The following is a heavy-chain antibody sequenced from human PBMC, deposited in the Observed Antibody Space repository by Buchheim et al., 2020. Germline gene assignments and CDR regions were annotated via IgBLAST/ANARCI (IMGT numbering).Heavy chain of an antibody. CDR1: GGSISSSSYY. D-gene: IGHD4-11*01. CDR2: IYYSGST. V-gene: IGHV4-39*01. CDR3: ARHTKYSSPHFSDY. Sequence: QLQLQESGPGLVRPSETLSLTCTVSGGSISSSSYYWGWIRQPPGKGLEWIGSIYYSGSTYYNPSLKSRVTISVDTSQNQFSLKLSAVTAADTAVYYCARHTKYSSPHFSDYWGQGTL. J-gene: IGHJ4*02.